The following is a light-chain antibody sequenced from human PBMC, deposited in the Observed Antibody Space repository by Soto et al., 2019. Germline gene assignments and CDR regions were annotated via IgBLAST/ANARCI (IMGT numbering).Light chain of an antibody. CDR2: GTF. Sequence: IVMTQSPDTVSVSQGEGVTLSGRASQYVGSNLAWYQQKPGQAPSLLIYGTFTRATGVAARCSGTGSGTVFTPTISSLQSEDLAFYYCQEYSSWWTFGQGTQVEI. CDR3: QEYSSWWT. J-gene: IGKJ1*01. CDR1: QYVGSN. V-gene: IGKV3-15*01.